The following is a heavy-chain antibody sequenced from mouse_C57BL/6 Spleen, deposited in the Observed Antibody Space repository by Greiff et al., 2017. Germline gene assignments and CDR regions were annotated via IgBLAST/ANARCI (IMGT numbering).Heavy chain of an antibody. CDR3: ARPRFYYGSSQYYFDY. J-gene: IGHJ2*01. CDR1: GYTFTSYW. D-gene: IGHD1-1*01. CDR2: IDPSDSET. V-gene: IGHV1-52*01. Sequence: QVQLQQPGAELVRPGSSVKLSCKASGYTFTSYWMHWVKQRPIQGLEWIGNIDPSDSETHYNQKFTDKATLTVDKSTSTAYMQLSSLTSEASAVYYCARPRFYYGSSQYYFDYWGQGTTLTVSS.